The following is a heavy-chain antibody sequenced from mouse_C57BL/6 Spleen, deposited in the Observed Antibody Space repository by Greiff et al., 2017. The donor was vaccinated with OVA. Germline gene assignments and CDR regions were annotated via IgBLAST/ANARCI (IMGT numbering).Heavy chain of an antibody. V-gene: IGHV14-1*01. CDR3: TTSRAQAPYYYAMDY. Sequence: VQLQQSGAELVRPGASVKLSCTASGFNIKDYYMHWVKQRPEQGLEWIGRIDPEDGDTEYAPKFQGKATMTADTSSNTAYLQLSSLTSEDTAVFYCTTSRAQAPYYYAMDYWGQGTSVTVSS. CDR2: IDPEDGDT. CDR1: GFNIKDYY. D-gene: IGHD3-2*02. J-gene: IGHJ4*01.